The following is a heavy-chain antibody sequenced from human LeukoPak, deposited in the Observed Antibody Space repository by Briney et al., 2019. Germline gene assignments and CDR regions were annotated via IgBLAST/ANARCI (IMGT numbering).Heavy chain of an antibody. V-gene: IGHV4-4*07. Sequence: SETLSLTCTVSGGSISSDYWGWIRQPAGKGLEWIGRIYTSGSTNYNPSLKSRVTMSVDTSKNQFSLKLSSVTAADTAVYYCARISPMITFGGVIDWGQGTLVTVSS. J-gene: IGHJ4*02. CDR1: GGSISSDY. CDR3: ARISPMITFGGVID. CDR2: IYTSGST. D-gene: IGHD3-16*02.